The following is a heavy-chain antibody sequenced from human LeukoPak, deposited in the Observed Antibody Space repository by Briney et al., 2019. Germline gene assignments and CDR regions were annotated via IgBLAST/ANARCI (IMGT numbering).Heavy chain of an antibody. V-gene: IGHV4-59*08. CDR2: IYYSGST. CDR1: GGSISSYY. Sequence: PETLSLTCTVSGGSISSYYWSWIRQPPGKGLEWIGYIYYSGSTNYNPSLKSRVAISVDTSKNQFSLKLSSVTAADTAVYYCATPNDAFNIWGQGTMVTVSS. CDR3: ATPNDAFNI. J-gene: IGHJ3*02.